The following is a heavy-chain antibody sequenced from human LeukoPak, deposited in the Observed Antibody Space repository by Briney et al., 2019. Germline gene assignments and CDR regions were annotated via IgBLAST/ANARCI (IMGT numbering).Heavy chain of an antibody. J-gene: IGHJ4*02. CDR2: INQHGGDI. CDR1: GFTFSTST. Sequence: GGSLRLSCAASGFTFSTSTMHWVRQAPGKGLEWVANINQHGGDIHYVDSVKGRFTISRDNAKNSVYLQVNSLRAEDTAVYYCAKDLRAQLRYFDWLPDYWGQGTLVTVSS. D-gene: IGHD3-9*01. V-gene: IGHV3-7*01. CDR3: AKDLRAQLRYFDWLPDY.